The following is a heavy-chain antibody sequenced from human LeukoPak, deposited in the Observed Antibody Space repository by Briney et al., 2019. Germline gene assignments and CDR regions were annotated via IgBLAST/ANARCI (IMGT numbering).Heavy chain of an antibody. Sequence: GGSLRLSCAASGFTFSSYAMSWVRQAPGKGLEWVSAISGSGGSTYYADSVKGRFTISRDDFRNTLHLQMHSLRAEDTAVYYCAKLITYYNVLTGYPIDHWGQGTLVTVSS. J-gene: IGHJ4*02. V-gene: IGHV3-23*01. CDR2: ISGSGGST. D-gene: IGHD3-9*01. CDR3: AKLITYYNVLTGYPIDH. CDR1: GFTFSSYA.